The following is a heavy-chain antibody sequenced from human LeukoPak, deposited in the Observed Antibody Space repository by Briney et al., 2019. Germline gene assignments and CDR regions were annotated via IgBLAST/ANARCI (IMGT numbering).Heavy chain of an antibody. CDR1: GYSISSGYY. Sequence: SQTLSLTCAVSGYSISSGYYWGWIRQPPGKGPEWIGCIYHSGSTYYNPSLKSRVTISADTSKNQFSLKLSSVTAADTAVYYCARHSGRIAAAGTDWFDPWGQGTLVTVSS. V-gene: IGHV4-38-2*01. D-gene: IGHD6-13*01. CDR2: IYHSGST. CDR3: ARHSGRIAAAGTDWFDP. J-gene: IGHJ5*02.